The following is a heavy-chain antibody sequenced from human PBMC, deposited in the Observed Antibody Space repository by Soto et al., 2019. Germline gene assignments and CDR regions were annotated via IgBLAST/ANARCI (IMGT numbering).Heavy chain of an antibody. CDR1: GGSISSYY. CDR2: IYYSGST. Sequence: SETLSLTCTVSGGSISSYYWSWIRQPPGKGLEWIGYIYYSGSTNYNPSLKSRVTISVDTSKNQFSLKLSSVTAADTAVYYCARGGYYGRGMVDYYYYMDVWGKGTTVTVSS. CDR3: ARGGYYGRGMVDYYYYMDV. V-gene: IGHV4-59*01. D-gene: IGHD4-17*01. J-gene: IGHJ6*03.